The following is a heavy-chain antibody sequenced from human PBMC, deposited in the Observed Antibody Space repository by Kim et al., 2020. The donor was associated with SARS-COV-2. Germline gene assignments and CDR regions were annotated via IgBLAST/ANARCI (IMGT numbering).Heavy chain of an antibody. V-gene: IGHV3-33*01. CDR1: GFTFSSYG. J-gene: IGHJ4*02. Sequence: GGSLRLSCAASGFTFSSYGMHWVRQAPGKGLEWVAVIWYDGSNKYYADSVKGRFTISRDNSKNTLYLQMNSLRAEDTAVYYCARDGYSSSWIGFDYWGQGTLVTVSS. D-gene: IGHD6-13*01. CDR3: ARDGYSSSWIGFDY. CDR2: IWYDGSNK.